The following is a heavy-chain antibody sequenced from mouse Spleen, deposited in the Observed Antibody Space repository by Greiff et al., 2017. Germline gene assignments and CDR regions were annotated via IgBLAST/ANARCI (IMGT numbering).Heavy chain of an antibody. Sequence: QVQLQQSGAELVRPGASVTLSCKASGYTFTDYEMHWVKQTPVHGLEWIGAIDPETGGTAYNQKFKGKAILTADKSSSTAYMELRSLTSEDSAVYYCTRGEVGREDWYFDVWGAGTTVTVSS. CDR2: IDPETGGT. J-gene: IGHJ1*01. CDR1: GYTFTDYE. V-gene: IGHV1-15*01. CDR3: TRGEVGREDWYFDV. D-gene: IGHD4-1*01.